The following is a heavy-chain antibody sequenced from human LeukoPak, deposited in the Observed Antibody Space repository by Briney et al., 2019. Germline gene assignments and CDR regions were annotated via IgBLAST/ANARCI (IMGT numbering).Heavy chain of an antibody. D-gene: IGHD3-10*01. Sequence: GGSLRLSCATSGFTFSSYSMNWVRQAPDKGLEWVAFIRYEGSSKYYADSVKGRFTISRDNSKNTLYLQMDSLRPEDTAVYYCAKDLMRDRWFGESWGQGTLVTVSS. J-gene: IGHJ5*02. V-gene: IGHV3-30*02. CDR1: GFTFSSYS. CDR3: AKDLMRDRWFGES. CDR2: IRYEGSSK.